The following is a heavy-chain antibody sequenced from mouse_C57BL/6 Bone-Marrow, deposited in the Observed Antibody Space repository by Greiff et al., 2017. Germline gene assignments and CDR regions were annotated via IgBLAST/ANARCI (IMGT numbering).Heavy chain of an antibody. CDR2: IHPNSGST. CDR1: GYTFTSYW. V-gene: IGHV1-64*01. D-gene: IGHD2-5*01. J-gene: IGHJ2*01. Sequence: QVQLQQPGAELVKPGASVKLSCKASGYTFTSYWMHWVKQRPGQGLEWIGMIHPNSGSTNYNEKFKSKATLTVDKSSSTAYMQLSSLTSEDSAVYYCARNAYYSNWYYWGQGTTLTVSS. CDR3: ARNAYYSNWYY.